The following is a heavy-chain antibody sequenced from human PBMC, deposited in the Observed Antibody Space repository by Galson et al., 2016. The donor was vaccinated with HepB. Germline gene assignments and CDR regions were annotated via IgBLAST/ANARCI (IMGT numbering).Heavy chain of an antibody. CDR1: GFPFSDHY. Sequence: SLRLSCAASGFPFSDHYLDWVRQVTGKGLEWLGRSRNKASGFATHYAASVKGRFTISRDESNNTLYLQMNSLKIEDTAVYYCLGAGGYSHYEGQGSLVTVSS. J-gene: IGHJ4*02. D-gene: IGHD1-26*01. CDR3: LGAGGYSHY. CDR2: SRNKASGFAT. V-gene: IGHV3-72*01.